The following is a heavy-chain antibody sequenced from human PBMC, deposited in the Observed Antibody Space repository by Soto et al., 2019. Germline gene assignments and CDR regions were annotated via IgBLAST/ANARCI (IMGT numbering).Heavy chain of an antibody. D-gene: IGHD6-13*01. J-gene: IGHJ4*02. V-gene: IGHV1-18*01. Sequence: QVQLVQSGAEVKKPGASVKVSCKASGYTFTSYGISWVRQAPGQGLDWMGWISAYNGNTSYAQKPEGRVTMTTETSTSTAYIELRRLRSDDTAVYYWARVTIAAGISARGVYWGQGTLVTVSS. CDR3: ARVTIAAGISARGVY. CDR2: ISAYNGNT. CDR1: GYTFTSYG.